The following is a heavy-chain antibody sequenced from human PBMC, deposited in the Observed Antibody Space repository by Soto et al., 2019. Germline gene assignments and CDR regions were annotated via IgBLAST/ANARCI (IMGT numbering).Heavy chain of an antibody. CDR3: ARDFKVFWSGYRSYYYYGMDV. CDR1: GYTFTSYG. V-gene: IGHV1-18*04. D-gene: IGHD3-3*01. Sequence: GASVKVSCKASGYTFTSYGIGWVRQAPGQGLEWMGWISAYNGNTNYAQKLQGRVTMTTDTSTSTAYMELRSLRSDDTAVYYCARDFKVFWSGYRSYYYYGMDVWGPGTTVTVFS. CDR2: ISAYNGNT. J-gene: IGHJ6*02.